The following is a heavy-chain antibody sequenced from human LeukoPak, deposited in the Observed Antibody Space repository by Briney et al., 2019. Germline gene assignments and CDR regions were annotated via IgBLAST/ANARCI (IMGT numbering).Heavy chain of an antibody. CDR1: GYTFTSYG. Sequence: ASVKVSCKASGYTFTSYGISWVRQAPGQGLEWMGWISAYNGNANYAQKLQGRVTMTTDTSTSTAYMELGSLRSDDTAVYYCARDHPYYDILTGYYSDPTVDYWGQGTLVTVSS. J-gene: IGHJ4*02. CDR3: ARDHPYYDILTGYYSDPTVDY. D-gene: IGHD3-9*01. CDR2: ISAYNGNA. V-gene: IGHV1-18*01.